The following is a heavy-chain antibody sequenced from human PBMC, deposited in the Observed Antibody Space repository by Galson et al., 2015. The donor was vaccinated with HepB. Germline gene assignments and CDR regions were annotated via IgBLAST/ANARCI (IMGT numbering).Heavy chain of an antibody. Sequence: SLRLSCAASEFTFNACAMHWVRQAPGKGLEFVSAINTHGNVTHYADSVKGRFTISRDNSKNTLYLQIRSLRTEDTALYYCVKEGDYGDYDYWGQGTLVTVSS. D-gene: IGHD4-17*01. CDR2: INTHGNVT. V-gene: IGHV3-64D*06. J-gene: IGHJ4*02. CDR3: VKEGDYGDYDY. CDR1: EFTFNACA.